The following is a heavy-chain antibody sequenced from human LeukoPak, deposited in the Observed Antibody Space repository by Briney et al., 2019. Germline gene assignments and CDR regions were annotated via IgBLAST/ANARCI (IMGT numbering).Heavy chain of an antibody. D-gene: IGHD3-22*01. CDR1: GFTFSTYE. CDR3: AREFDYYDSSGYPY. Sequence: PGGSLRLSCAASGFTFSTYEMNWVRQAPGQGLEWVSYISSSSSTISYADSVKGRFTISKDKATNSLYLQMNSLRAEDTAVYYCAREFDYYDSSGYPYWGQGTLVTVSS. V-gene: IGHV3-48*03. J-gene: IGHJ4*02. CDR2: ISSSSSTI.